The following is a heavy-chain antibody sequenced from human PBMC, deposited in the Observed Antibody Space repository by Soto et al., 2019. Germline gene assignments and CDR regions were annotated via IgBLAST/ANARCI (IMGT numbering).Heavy chain of an antibody. CDR2: TYYRSRWYN. CDR1: GDSVSSNSAA. CDR3: AGTTSLQWYYMDV. D-gene: IGHD1-7*01. J-gene: IGHJ6*03. Sequence: PSQTLSLTCAISGDSVSSNSAAWNWIRQSPSRGLEWLGRTYYRSRWYNDYAVSAKSRITVNPDTSKNQFSLHLNSVTPEYTAVYYCAGTTSLQWYYMDVWDKGTTVTVSS. V-gene: IGHV6-1*01.